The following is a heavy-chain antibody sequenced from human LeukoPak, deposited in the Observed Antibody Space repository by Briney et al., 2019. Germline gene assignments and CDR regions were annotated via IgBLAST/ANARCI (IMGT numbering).Heavy chain of an antibody. Sequence: ASVKVSCKASGGTFSSYAISWVRQAPGQGLEWMGGIIPIFGTANYAQKFQGRVTITADESTSTAYMELSSLRSEDTAVYYCARRLWSDSLGQGWFDPWGQGTLVTVSS. D-gene: IGHD5-18*01. V-gene: IGHV1-69*13. CDR3: ARRLWSDSLGQGWFDP. CDR2: IIPIFGTA. CDR1: GGTFSSYA. J-gene: IGHJ5*02.